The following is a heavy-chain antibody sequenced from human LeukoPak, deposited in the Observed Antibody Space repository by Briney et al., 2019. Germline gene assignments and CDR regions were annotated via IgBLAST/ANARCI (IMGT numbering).Heavy chain of an antibody. J-gene: IGHJ4*02. CDR2: IYYSGST. Sequence: SETLSLTSTVSGGSTSSYYWSWIREPPGQGLECIGYIYYSGSTNYNPSLKSRVTISVDTSTNQLSLTLCSVTPADPPMYYCARQVSYYGSGRYYNPYYFDYWGQGTLVSVSS. D-gene: IGHD3-10*01. CDR1: GGSTSSYY. CDR3: ARQVSYYGSGRYYNPYYFDY. V-gene: IGHV4-59*08.